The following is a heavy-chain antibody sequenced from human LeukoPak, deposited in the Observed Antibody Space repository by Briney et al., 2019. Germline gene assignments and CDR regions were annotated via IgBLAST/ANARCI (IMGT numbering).Heavy chain of an antibody. CDR3: ASNWGRNDY. CDR1: GGSFSGYY. J-gene: IGHJ4*02. CDR2: INHSGST. V-gene: IGHV4-34*01. D-gene: IGHD7-27*01. Sequence: PSETLSLTRAVYGGSFSGYYWSWIRPPPGKGLEGIGEINHSGSTNHNPSLKSRVPISVDTSKNQFSLKLSSVTAADTAVYYCASNWGRNDYWGQGTLVTVSS.